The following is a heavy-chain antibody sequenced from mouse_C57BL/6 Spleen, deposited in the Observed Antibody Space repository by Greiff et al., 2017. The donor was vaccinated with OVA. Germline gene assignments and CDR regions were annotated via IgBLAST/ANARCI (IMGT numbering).Heavy chain of an antibody. CDR1: GYSITSGYY. Sequence: EVKLEESGPGLVKPSQSLSLTCSVTGYSITSGYYWNWIRQFPGNKLEWMGYISYDGSNNYNPSLKNRISITRDTSKNQFFLKLNSVTTEDTATYYCARGLDGYLAYWGQGTLVTVSA. V-gene: IGHV3-6*01. J-gene: IGHJ3*01. D-gene: IGHD2-3*01. CDR2: ISYDGSN. CDR3: ARGLDGYLAY.